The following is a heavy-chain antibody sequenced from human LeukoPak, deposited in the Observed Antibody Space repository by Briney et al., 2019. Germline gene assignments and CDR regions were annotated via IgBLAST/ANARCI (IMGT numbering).Heavy chain of an antibody. V-gene: IGHV3-74*01. Sequence: ETLSLTCTVSGGSISSYYWSWIRQPPGKGLVWVLRIKGDGSSTSYADSVKGRFTISRDNAKNTLYLQMNSLRAEDTAVYYCARDGYSFGHDFDYWGQGTLVTVSS. J-gene: IGHJ4*02. CDR2: IKGDGSST. CDR3: ARDGYSFGHDFDY. CDR1: GGSISSYY. D-gene: IGHD5-18*01.